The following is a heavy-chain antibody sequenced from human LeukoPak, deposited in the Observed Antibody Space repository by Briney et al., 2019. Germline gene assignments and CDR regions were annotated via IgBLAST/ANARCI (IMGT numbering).Heavy chain of an antibody. CDR3: ARDGATGDYYYYYMDV. V-gene: IGHV4-61*02. CDR2: IYTSGST. D-gene: IGHD5-24*01. CDR1: GGSISSGSYY. J-gene: IGHJ6*03. Sequence: SETLSLTCTVSGGSISSGSYYWSWIRQPAGKGLEWIGRIYTSGSTNYNPSLKSRVTMSVDTSKNQFSLKLSSVTAADTAVYYCARDGATGDYYYYYMDVWGKGTTVTVSS.